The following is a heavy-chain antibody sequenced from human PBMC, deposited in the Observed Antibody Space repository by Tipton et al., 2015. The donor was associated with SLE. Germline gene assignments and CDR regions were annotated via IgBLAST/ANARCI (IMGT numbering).Heavy chain of an antibody. CDR2: IHDGGDV. V-gene: IGHV4-34*01. D-gene: IGHD3/OR15-3a*01. J-gene: IGHJ6*03. CDR3: ARAPGLERDYSYYYYMDV. CDR1: GGSFSGYY. Sequence: TLSLTCDVYGGSFSGYYCTWIRQPPGKGLEWIGDIHDGGDVNHKPSLKSRVTMSVDTANNQLSLKLTSVTAADTAVYYCARAPGLERDYSYYYYMDVWGKGTTVTVSS.